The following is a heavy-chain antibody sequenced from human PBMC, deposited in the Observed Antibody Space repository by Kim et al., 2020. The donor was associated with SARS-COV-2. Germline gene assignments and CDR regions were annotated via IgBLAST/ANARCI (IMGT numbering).Heavy chain of an antibody. V-gene: IGHV3-23*01. Sequence: GGSLRLSCVASGFSFSSYAMSWVRQAPGKGLEWVSANSGSGTSTYYTDSVKGRFTISRDNSKNTLYLQMSSLRAEDTAVYYCAKRDTGFSSSRLKYWGRGTLVTVSS. CDR1: GFSFSSYA. J-gene: IGHJ4*02. CDR2: NSGSGTST. D-gene: IGHD6-13*01. CDR3: AKRDTGFSSSRLKY.